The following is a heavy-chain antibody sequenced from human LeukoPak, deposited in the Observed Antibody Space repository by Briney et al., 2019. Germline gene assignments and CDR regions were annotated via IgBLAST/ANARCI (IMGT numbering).Heavy chain of an antibody. D-gene: IGHD6-19*01. CDR1: GFTFISYS. CDR2: ISSSSRYI. CDR3: ARDVNSSGWFTGYYYYGMDV. Sequence: GGSLRLSCAASGFTFISYSNYRMNWVRQAPGKGLEWVSSISSSSRYIYYADSVKGRFTISRDNSKNTLYLQMNSLTAEDTAVYYCARDVNSSGWFTGYYYYGMDVWGQGTTVTVSS. J-gene: IGHJ6*02. V-gene: IGHV3-21*01.